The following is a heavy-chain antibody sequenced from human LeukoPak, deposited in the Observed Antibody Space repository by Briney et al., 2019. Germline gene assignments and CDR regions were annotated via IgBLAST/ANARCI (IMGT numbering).Heavy chain of an antibody. CDR2: IYTSGST. D-gene: IGHD3-10*01. V-gene: IGHV4-4*07. CDR1: GGPISSYY. Sequence: SSETLSLTCTVSGGPISSYYWSWIRQPAGKGLEWIGRIYTSGSTNYNPSLKSRVTMSVDTSKNQFSLKLSSVTAADPAVYYCAYGSGSYYNGDAFDIWGQGTMVTVSS. CDR3: AYGSGSYYNGDAFDI. J-gene: IGHJ3*02.